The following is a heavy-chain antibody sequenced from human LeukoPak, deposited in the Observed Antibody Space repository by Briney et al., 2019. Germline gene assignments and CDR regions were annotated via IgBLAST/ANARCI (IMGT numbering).Heavy chain of an antibody. CDR1: GFTFSSYS. D-gene: IGHD3-10*01. Sequence: KPGGSLRLSCAASGFTFSSYSMNWVRQAPGKGLEWVSSISSSSSYIYYADSVKGRFTISRDNAKNSLYLQMNSLRAEDTAVYYCARVFPDYYGSGSYLGRSYYFDYWGQGTLVTVSS. J-gene: IGHJ4*02. CDR2: ISSSSSYI. CDR3: ARVFPDYYGSGSYLGRSYYFDY. V-gene: IGHV3-21*01.